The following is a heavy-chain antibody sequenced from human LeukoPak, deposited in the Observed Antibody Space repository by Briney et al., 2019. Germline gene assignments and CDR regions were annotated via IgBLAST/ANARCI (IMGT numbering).Heavy chain of an antibody. Sequence: SETLSLTCTVSGGSISSYYWSWIRQPPGKGLEWIGYIYYSGSTNYNPSLKGRVTISVDTSKNQFSLKLSSVTAADTAVYYCARWQQWLVPTQGMDVWGKGTTVTVSS. CDR2: IYYSGST. CDR1: GGSISSYY. D-gene: IGHD6-19*01. CDR3: ARWQQWLVPTQGMDV. V-gene: IGHV4-59*01. J-gene: IGHJ6*04.